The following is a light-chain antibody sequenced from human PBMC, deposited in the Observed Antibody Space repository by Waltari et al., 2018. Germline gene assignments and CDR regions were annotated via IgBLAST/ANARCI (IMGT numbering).Light chain of an antibody. CDR3: QRYNSYPIT. CDR1: QSIGSW. CDR2: EAT. J-gene: IGKJ3*01. V-gene: IGKV1-5*03. Sequence: DIQMTQSPSTLSASLGARVTITCRASQSIGSWLAWYQQKPGKAPKLLIYEATSLESGVPSRFSASGSGTEFTLTISSLQPDDFATYYCQRYNSYPITFGPGTKVDI.